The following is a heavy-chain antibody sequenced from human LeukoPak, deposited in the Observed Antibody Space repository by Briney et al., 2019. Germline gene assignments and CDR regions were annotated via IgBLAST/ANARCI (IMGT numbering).Heavy chain of an antibody. J-gene: IGHJ4*02. CDR2: ISGSGGST. Sequence: GGSLRLSCTASGFSFSRYDMNWVRQAPGKGLEWVSGISGSGGSTYYADSVKGRFTISRDNAKNTLYLQMSSLRAEDTAVYYCAKGAYYDISTGASDYWGQGTLVTVSS. CDR1: GFSFSRYD. V-gene: IGHV3-23*01. CDR3: AKGAYYDISTGASDY. D-gene: IGHD3-9*01.